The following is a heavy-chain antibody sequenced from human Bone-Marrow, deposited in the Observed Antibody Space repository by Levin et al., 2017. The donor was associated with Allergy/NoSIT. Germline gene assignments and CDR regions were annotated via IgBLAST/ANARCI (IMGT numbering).Heavy chain of an antibody. V-gene: IGHV4-59*08. D-gene: IGHD2-2*01. CDR1: GGSISSYY. J-gene: IGHJ4*02. CDR2: IAYSGDT. CDR3: ARHAASPSYAMDY. Sequence: SQTLSLTCSVSGGSISSYYWSWIRQPPGRGLEWIAYIAYSGDTNYKPSLKSRVTISVDTSKNQFSLKLNSVTAADTAVYYCARHAASPSYAMDYWGQGTLVTVSS.